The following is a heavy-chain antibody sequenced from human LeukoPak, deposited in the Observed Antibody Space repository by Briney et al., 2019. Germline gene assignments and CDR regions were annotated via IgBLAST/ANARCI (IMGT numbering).Heavy chain of an antibody. D-gene: IGHD4/OR15-4a*01. CDR3: TTFDYAAFLI. Sequence: PGGSLRLSCAVSGFTSSNAWMSWVRQAPGKGREGVGSIKSKTDGGTRDYAAPVKGRFTISRDDSKNTLYLQMNSLKTEDTAVYYCTTFDYAAFLIWGQGTMVTVSS. J-gene: IGHJ3*02. V-gene: IGHV3-15*01. CDR2: IKSKTDGGTR. CDR1: GFTSSNAW.